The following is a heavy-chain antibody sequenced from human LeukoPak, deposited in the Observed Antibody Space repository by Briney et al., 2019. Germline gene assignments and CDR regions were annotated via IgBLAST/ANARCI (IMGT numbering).Heavy chain of an antibody. V-gene: IGHV3-30*03. CDR3: ARGVPWELLPYYFDY. CDR1: GFTFSSYG. D-gene: IGHD1-26*01. Sequence: GGSPRLSCAASGFTFSSYGMHWVRQAPGKGLEWVAVISYDGSNKHYADSVKGRFTISRDNSKNTLYLQMNSLRAEDTAVYYCARGVPWELLPYYFDYWGQGTLVTVSS. J-gene: IGHJ4*02. CDR2: ISYDGSNK.